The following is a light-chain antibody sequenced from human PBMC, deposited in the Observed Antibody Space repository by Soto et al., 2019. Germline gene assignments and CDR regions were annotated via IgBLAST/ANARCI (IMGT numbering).Light chain of an antibody. J-gene: IGKJ3*01. CDR2: DAS. V-gene: IGKV3-11*01. Sequence: EIVLTQSPATLSLSPGERATLSCRASQSVSSYLAWYQQKPGQAPRLLIYDASNRATGIPARFSGSGSGTAFTLTISSLEPEDFAVYYCQQRSNSFGPGTKVDIK. CDR1: QSVSSY. CDR3: QQRSNS.